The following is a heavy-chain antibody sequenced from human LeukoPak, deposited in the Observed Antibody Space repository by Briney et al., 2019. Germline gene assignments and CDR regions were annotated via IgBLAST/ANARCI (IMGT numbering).Heavy chain of an antibody. CDR2: INPNSGGT. J-gene: IGHJ4*02. D-gene: IGHD6-19*01. Sequence: ASVKVSCKASGYTFTGYYMHWVRQAPGQGLEWMGWINPNSGGTNYAQKFQGWVTMTRDTSISTAYMELSRLRSDDTAVYYCARQYSSGWYCDFDYWGQGTLVTVSS. CDR3: ARQYSSGWYCDFDY. CDR1: GYTFTGYY. V-gene: IGHV1-2*04.